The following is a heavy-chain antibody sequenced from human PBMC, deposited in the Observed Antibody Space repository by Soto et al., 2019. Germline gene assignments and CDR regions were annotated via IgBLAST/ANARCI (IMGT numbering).Heavy chain of an antibody. Sequence: QVQLVQSGPEVKKPGSSVKVSCKASGATFNSYVITRVRQAPGQGLEWLGGIITAFGTTSYAQNFQDRLTITADEAATTDHMELSSLTSDDTAMYYCTRSYGYTFGGSLDNWGQGTLVTVSS. CDR2: IITAFGTT. J-gene: IGHJ4*02. D-gene: IGHD5-18*01. V-gene: IGHV1-69*01. CDR1: GATFNSYV. CDR3: TRSYGYTFGGSLDN.